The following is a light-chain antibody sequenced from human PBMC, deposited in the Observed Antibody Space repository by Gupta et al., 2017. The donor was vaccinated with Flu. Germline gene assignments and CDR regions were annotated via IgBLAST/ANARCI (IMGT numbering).Light chain of an antibody. CDR1: PGISSY. CDR2: AAS. CDR3: QQDYSYPWT. Sequence: TGDRVTITCRASPGISSYLAWYQQKPGKAPKLLIYAASTLQSGVPSRFSGSGSGTDFTLTISCLQSEDFATYYCQQDYSYPWTFGQGTKVEIK. V-gene: IGKV1-8*01. J-gene: IGKJ1*01.